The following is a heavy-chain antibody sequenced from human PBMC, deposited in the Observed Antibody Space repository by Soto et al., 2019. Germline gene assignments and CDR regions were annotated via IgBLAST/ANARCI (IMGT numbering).Heavy chain of an antibody. Sequence: GGSLRLSCAASGFTFSSYAMSWVRQAPGKGLEWVSAISGSGGSTYYADSVKGRFTISRDNSKNTLYLQMNSLRAEDTAVYYCAKVYSPVTHSGYDFNWLDPWGQGPLVTVYS. CDR1: GFTFSSYA. CDR3: AKVYSPVTHSGYDFNWLDP. V-gene: IGHV3-23*01. J-gene: IGHJ5*02. D-gene: IGHD5-12*01. CDR2: ISGSGGST.